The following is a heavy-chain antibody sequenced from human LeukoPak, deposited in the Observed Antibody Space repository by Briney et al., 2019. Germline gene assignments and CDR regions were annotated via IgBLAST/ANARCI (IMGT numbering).Heavy chain of an antibody. V-gene: IGHV4-4*07. CDR3: ARSPRRPHFYSSGSYYYYFDY. D-gene: IGHD3-10*01. CDR1: GGSISGYY. CDR2: ISSSGST. J-gene: IGHJ4*02. Sequence: SSETLSLTGSGSGGSISGYYWSWIRQPAGKGLECIVRISSSGSTNYNPSLKSRVTIAVNTSKNQFFLKLSSVPAADTAVYYCARSPRRPHFYSSGSYYYYFDYWGQGTLVTVSS.